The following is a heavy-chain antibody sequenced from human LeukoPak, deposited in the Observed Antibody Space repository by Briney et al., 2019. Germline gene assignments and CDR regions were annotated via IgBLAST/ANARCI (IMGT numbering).Heavy chain of an antibody. CDR3: AKDPVGIVVVVAAN. V-gene: IGHV3-23*01. J-gene: IGHJ4*02. CDR1: GFTFSSYA. CDR2: ISGSGGST. D-gene: IGHD2-15*01. Sequence: GGSLRLSCAASGFTFSSYAMSWVRQAPGKGLEWVSAISGSGGSTYYVDSVKGRFTISRDNSKNTLYLQMNSLRAEDTAVYYCAKDPVGIVVVVAANWGQGTLVTVSS.